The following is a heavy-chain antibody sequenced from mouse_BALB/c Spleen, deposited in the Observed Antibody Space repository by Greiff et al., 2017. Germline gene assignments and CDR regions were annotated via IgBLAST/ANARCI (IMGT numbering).Heavy chain of an antibody. Sequence: EVKLMESGGGLVQPGGSLKLSCAASGFAFSSYWMSWVRQAPGKGLEWIGEINPDSSTINYTPSLKDKFIISRDNAKNTLYLQRSKMRSEDTALYYCARRYVWYFDVWGAGTTVTVSS. CDR3: ARRYVWYFDV. V-gene: IGHV4-1*02. J-gene: IGHJ1*01. CDR2: INPDSSTI. CDR1: GFAFSSYW.